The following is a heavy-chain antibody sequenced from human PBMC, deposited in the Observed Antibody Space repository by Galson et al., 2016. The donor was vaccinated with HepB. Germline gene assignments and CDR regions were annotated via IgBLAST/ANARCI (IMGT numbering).Heavy chain of an antibody. D-gene: IGHD2-21*02. CDR2: FFAGGSS. Sequence: SETLSLTCTVSGGSISSSYWSWIRQPPGKGLEWIGYFFAGGSSIYNPSLKSRVDISGDPSKNFISLRLTLVTAADTAMYYFARTRRDSAIDAFYLWGHGTPVTVSS. CDR1: GGSISSSY. CDR3: ARTRRDSAIDAFYL. V-gene: IGHV4-59*01. J-gene: IGHJ3*01.